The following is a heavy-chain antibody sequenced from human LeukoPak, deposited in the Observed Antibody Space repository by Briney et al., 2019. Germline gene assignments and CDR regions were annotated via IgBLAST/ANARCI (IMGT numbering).Heavy chain of an antibody. CDR1: GGPISSSSYY. CDR3: ARRRPNWEDTFDY. Sequence: SETLSLTCTVSGGPISSSSYYWGWIRQPPGKGLEWIGSIYYGGSTYYNPSLKSRVTISVDTSKNQFSLKLSSVTAADTAVYYCARRRPNWEDTFDYWGQGTLVTVSS. J-gene: IGHJ4*02. CDR2: IYYGGST. D-gene: IGHD7-27*01. V-gene: IGHV4-39*01.